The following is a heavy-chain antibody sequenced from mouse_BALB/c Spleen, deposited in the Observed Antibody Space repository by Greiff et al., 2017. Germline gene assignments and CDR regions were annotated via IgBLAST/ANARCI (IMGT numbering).Heavy chain of an antibody. D-gene: IGHD2-14*01. CDR3: ARGAYRYEGYAMDY. CDR1: GYTFTSYW. CDR2: INPSTGYT. Sequence: VQLQQSGAELAKPGASVKMSCTASGYTFTSYWMHWVNQRPGQGLEWIGYINPSTGYTEYNQKFKDKATLTADKSSSTAYMQLSSLTSEDSAVYYCARGAYRYEGYAMDYWGQGTSVTVSS. V-gene: IGHV1-7*01. J-gene: IGHJ4*01.